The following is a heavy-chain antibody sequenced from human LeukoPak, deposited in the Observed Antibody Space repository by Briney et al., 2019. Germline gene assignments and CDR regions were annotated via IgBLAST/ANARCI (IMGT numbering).Heavy chain of an antibody. Sequence: ASVKVSCKASGYTFPSYFMHWVRQAPGQGLECMGIINPTGGSTTSAQKFQGRVTMPRDTSTSTVYMELRSLRSDDTAVYYCARTAARRFDYWGQGTLVPVSS. CDR3: ARTAARRFDY. J-gene: IGHJ4*02. CDR2: INPTGGST. V-gene: IGHV1-46*01. CDR1: GYTFPSYF. D-gene: IGHD6-6*01.